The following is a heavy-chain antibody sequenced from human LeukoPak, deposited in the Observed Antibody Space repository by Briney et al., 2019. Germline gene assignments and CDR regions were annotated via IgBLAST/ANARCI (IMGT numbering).Heavy chain of an antibody. CDR1: GFTFSSYS. V-gene: IGHV3-21*01. J-gene: IGHJ4*02. CDR2: ISTSSSSI. CDR3: ARERGYSYGYADY. D-gene: IGHD5-18*01. Sequence: GGSLRLSXAASGFTFSSYSMNWVRRAPGKGLEWVSSISTSSSSIYYADSVKGRFTISRDNAKNSLYLQMNSLRAEDTAVYYCARERGYSYGYADYWGQGTLVTVSS.